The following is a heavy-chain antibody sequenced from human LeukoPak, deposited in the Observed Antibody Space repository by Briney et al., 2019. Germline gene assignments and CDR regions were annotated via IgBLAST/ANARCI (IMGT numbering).Heavy chain of an antibody. V-gene: IGHV4-34*01. CDR2: INHSGST. CDR1: GGSFSGYY. J-gene: IGHJ3*02. CDR3: ARGGQIYEGYAYCSSTSCYVSGAFDI. Sequence: SDTLSLTCAVYGGSFSGYYWSWIRQPPGKGLEWIGEINHSGSTNYNPSLKSRVTISVDTSKNQFSLKLSSVTAADTAVYYCARGGQIYEGYAYCSSTSCYVSGAFDIWGQGAMVTVSS. D-gene: IGHD2-2*01.